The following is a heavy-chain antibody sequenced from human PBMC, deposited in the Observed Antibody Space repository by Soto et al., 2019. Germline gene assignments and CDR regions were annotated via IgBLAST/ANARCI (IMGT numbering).Heavy chain of an antibody. CDR3: ASCTNGVWGGDWYYYYGMDV. CDR2: IYYSGST. D-gene: IGHD2-8*01. Sequence: QLQLQESGPGLVKPSETLSLTCTVSGGSISSSSYYWGWIRQPPGKGLEWIGSIYYSGSTYYNPSLKSRVTISVDTSKNQFSLKLSSVTAADTAVYYCASCTNGVWGGDWYYYYGMDVWGQGTTVTVSS. CDR1: GGSISSSSYY. V-gene: IGHV4-39*01. J-gene: IGHJ6*02.